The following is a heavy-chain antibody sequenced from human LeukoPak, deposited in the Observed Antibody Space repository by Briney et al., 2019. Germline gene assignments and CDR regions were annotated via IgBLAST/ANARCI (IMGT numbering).Heavy chain of an antibody. V-gene: IGHV6-1*01. CDR1: GDSVSSNSAA. CDR3: ARYTSSGWYIDY. D-gene: IGHD6-19*01. CDR2: TYYRSKWYS. Sequence: SQTLSLTCAISGDSVSSNSAAWNWIRQSPSRGLEWLGRTYYRSKWYSDYGTSVRGRITINADTSKNQFSLQLNSVTPEDTAVYYCARYTSSGWYIDYWGRGTLVTVSS. J-gene: IGHJ4*02.